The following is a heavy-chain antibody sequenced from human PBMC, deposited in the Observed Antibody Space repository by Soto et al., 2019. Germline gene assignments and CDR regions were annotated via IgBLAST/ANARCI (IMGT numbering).Heavy chain of an antibody. CDR2: IYYSGST. J-gene: IGHJ6*02. CDR1: GGSISSGGYY. CDR3: ARSLWEERGVVVGMDV. Sequence: SETLSLTCTVSGGSISSGGYYWSWIRQHPGKGLEWIGYIYYSGSTYYNPSLKSRVTISVDTSKNQFSLKLSSVTAADTAVYYCARSLWEERGVVVGMDVWGQGTTVTVSS. D-gene: IGHD1-1*01. V-gene: IGHV4-31*03.